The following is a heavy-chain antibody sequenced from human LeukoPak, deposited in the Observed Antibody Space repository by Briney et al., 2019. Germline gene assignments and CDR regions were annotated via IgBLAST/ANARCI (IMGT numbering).Heavy chain of an antibody. CDR2: INHSGST. CDR1: GGSFSGYY. Sequence: SETLSLTCAVYGGSFSGYYWSWIRQPPGKGLEWIREINHSGSTNYNPSLKSRVTISVDTSKNQFSLKLSSVTAADTAVYYCAREGEMRSGYYEHWGQGTLVTVSS. V-gene: IGHV4-34*01. D-gene: IGHD3-3*01. CDR3: AREGEMRSGYYEH. J-gene: IGHJ1*01.